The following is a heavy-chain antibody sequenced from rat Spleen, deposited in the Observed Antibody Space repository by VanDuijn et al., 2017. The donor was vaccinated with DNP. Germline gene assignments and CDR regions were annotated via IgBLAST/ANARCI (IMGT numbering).Heavy chain of an antibody. J-gene: IGHJ2*01. CDR2: ISYDGSST. D-gene: IGHD1-10*01. CDR3: ARHNNYFDY. V-gene: IGHV5-7*01. Sequence: EVQLVESGGGLVQPGRSMKLSCAASGFTFSNYDMAWVRQAPKKGLEWVATISYDGSSTYYRDSVKGRFTISRENAKSTLYLQRDSLRSEDTATYYCARHNNYFDYWGQGVMVTVSS. CDR1: GFTFSNYD.